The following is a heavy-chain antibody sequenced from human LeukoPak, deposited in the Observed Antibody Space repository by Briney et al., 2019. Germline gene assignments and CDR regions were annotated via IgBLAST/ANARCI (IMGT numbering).Heavy chain of an antibody. CDR1: GGSISSGPNF. V-gene: IGHV4-30-2*06. Sequence: SQTLSLTCSVSGGSISSGPNFWSWIRQSPGQGLEWIGYIWPSGSTNYNPSLKSRVTISVDTSKNQFSLKLSSVTAADTAVYYCARSSGSYYNLDYWGQGTLVTVSS. CDR2: IWPSGST. D-gene: IGHD3-10*01. CDR3: ARSSGSYYNLDY. J-gene: IGHJ4*02.